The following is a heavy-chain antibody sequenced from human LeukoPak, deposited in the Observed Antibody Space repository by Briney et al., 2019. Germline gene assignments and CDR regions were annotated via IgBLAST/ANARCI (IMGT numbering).Heavy chain of an antibody. CDR3: VKVPDGGGYYDGSGNYYGGDDAFDI. D-gene: IGHD3-22*01. V-gene: IGHV3-23*01. CDR2: VSGSGGST. J-gene: IGHJ3*02. Sequence: GGSLRLSCAASGFTFRSYAMSWVRQAPGKGLQWVSGVSGSGGSTYYAGAVRGRFTISRDNSKNTLYLQMNSLRAEDTAVYYCVKVPDGGGYYDGSGNYYGGDDAFDIWGQGTLVTVSS. CDR1: GFTFRSYA.